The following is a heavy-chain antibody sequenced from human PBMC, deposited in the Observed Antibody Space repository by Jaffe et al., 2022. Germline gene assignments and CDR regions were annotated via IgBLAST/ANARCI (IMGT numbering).Heavy chain of an antibody. D-gene: IGHD3-22*01. V-gene: IGHV4-59*01. CDR3: ARARYSSGYYYVDY. Sequence: QVQLQESGPGLVKPSETLSLTCTVSGGSISSYYWSWIRQPPGKGLEWIGYIYYSGSTNYNPSLKSRVTISVDTSKNQFSLKLSSVTAADTAVYYCARARYSSGYYYVDYWGQGTLVTVSS. CDR1: GGSISSYY. J-gene: IGHJ4*02. CDR2: IYYSGST.